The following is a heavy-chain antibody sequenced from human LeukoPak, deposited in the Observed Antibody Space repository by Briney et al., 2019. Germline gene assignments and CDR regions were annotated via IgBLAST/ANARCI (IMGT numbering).Heavy chain of an antibody. CDR2: INTNTGNP. V-gene: IGHV7-4-1*02. D-gene: IGHD1-14*01. CDR3: ARITTYGALDV. Sequence: ASVKVSCKASGYTFNAYSMNWVRQAPGQGLEWMGWINTNTGNPTYAQGFTGRFVFSLDTSVSTAYLQISSPKAEDTAVYYCARITTYGALDVWGQGTMVTVSS. J-gene: IGHJ3*01. CDR1: GYTFNAYS.